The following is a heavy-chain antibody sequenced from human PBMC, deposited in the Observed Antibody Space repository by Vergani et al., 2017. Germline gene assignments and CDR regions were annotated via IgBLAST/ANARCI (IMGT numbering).Heavy chain of an antibody. CDR3: ARSSLPALLWFGELGAFDI. V-gene: IGHV1-69*01. CDR2: IIPIFGTA. Sequence: QVQLVQSGAEVKKPGSSVKVSCKASGGTFSSYAISWVRQAPGQGLEWMGGIIPIFGTANYAQKFQGRVTITADESTSTAYMELSSLRSEDTAVYYCARSSLPALLWFGELGAFDIWGQGTMVTVSS. CDR1: GGTFSSYA. J-gene: IGHJ3*02. D-gene: IGHD3-10*01.